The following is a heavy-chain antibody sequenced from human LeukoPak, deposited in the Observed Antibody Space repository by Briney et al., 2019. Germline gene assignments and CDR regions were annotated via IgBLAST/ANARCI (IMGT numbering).Heavy chain of an antibody. CDR2: INPNSGGT. Sequence: ASVTVSCTASGYTFTGYYMHWVRPAPGQGLEWMGRINPNSGGTDNAQKYQGRDTLTTDTSNSTANMELRRLTSDSPAETSCQRRPRYSSYAVLDWFDPWGQGTLVTVSS. J-gene: IGHJ5*02. CDR3: QRRPRYSSYAVLDWFDP. V-gene: IGHV1-2*06. CDR1: GYTFTGYY. D-gene: IGHD6-6*01.